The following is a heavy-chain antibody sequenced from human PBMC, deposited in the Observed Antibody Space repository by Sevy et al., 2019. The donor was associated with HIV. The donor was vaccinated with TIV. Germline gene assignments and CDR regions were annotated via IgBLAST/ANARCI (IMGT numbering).Heavy chain of an antibody. V-gene: IGHV1-2*02. CDR2: INPNSGGT. Sequence: ASVKVSCKASGYTFTGYYMHWVRQAPGQGLEWMGWINPNSGGTNYAQKFQGRVTMTRDTSISTAYMELSRLRSDDTAVYYCARDPSKTNAGSGVAILYYYGMDVWGQRTTVTVSS. CDR3: ARDPSKTNAGSGVAILYYYGMDV. J-gene: IGHJ6*02. D-gene: IGHD3-3*01. CDR1: GYTFTGYY.